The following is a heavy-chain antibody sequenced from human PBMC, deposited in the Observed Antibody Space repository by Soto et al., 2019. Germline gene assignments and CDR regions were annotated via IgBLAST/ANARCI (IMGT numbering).Heavy chain of an antibody. Sequence: QVQLQESGPGLVKPSETLSLTCTVSGFSITPYFWSWIRQPAGKAPEWVGHIYASGRTTYNPSLKSRVTMFVSQTQVSLRLTSVTAADTAVYYCGRHFDVDPSLDQYYFDLWGRGALVTVSS. J-gene: IGHJ2*01. D-gene: IGHD3-9*01. CDR1: GFSITPYF. CDR2: IYASGRT. CDR3: GRHFDVDPSLDQYYFDL. V-gene: IGHV4-4*07.